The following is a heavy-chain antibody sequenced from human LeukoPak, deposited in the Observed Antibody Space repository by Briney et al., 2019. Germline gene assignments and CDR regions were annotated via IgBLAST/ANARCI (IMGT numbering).Heavy chain of an antibody. Sequence: GGSLRLSCAASGFTFSSYWMSWVRQAPGKGLEWVANIKQDGSEKYYVDSVKGRFTISRDNAKNSLYLQMNSLRAEDTAVYYCANQYSSSWYRSGYWGQGTLVTVSS. CDR3: ANQYSSSWYRSGY. CDR1: GFTFSSYW. V-gene: IGHV3-7*03. J-gene: IGHJ4*02. D-gene: IGHD6-13*01. CDR2: IKQDGSEK.